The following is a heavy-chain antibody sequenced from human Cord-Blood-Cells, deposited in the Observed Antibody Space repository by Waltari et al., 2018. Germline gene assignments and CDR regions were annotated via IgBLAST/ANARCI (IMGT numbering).Heavy chain of an antibody. V-gene: IGHV4-59*08. CDR1: GGSISSYY. J-gene: IGHJ4*02. CDR2: IYYSGST. CDR3: ARGGYNLCDY. D-gene: IGHD5-12*01. Sequence: QVQLQESGPGLVKPSETLSLTCTVSGGSISSYYWSWIRQPPGKGLEWIGYIYYSGSTNYNPSLKSRVTISVDTSKNQFSLKLSSVTAADTAVYYCARGGYNLCDYWGQGTLVTVSS.